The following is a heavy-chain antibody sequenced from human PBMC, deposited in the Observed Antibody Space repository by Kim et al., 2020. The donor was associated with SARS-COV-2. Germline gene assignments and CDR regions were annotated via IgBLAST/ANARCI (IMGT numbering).Heavy chain of an antibody. D-gene: IGHD2-8*01. CDR3: AKTVMVYAIQDIVATENYFDY. Sequence: GGSLRLSCAASGFTFSSYAMSWVRQAPGKGLEWVSAISGSGGSTYYADSVKGRFTISRDNSKNTLYLQMNSLRAEDTAVYYCAKTVMVYAIQDIVATENYFDYWGQGTLVTVSS. CDR2: ISGSGGST. V-gene: IGHV3-23*01. J-gene: IGHJ4*02. CDR1: GFTFSSYA.